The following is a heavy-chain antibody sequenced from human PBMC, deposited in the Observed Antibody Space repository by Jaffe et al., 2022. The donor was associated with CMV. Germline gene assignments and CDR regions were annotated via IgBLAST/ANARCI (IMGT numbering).Heavy chain of an antibody. CDR3: ATQGDNWNDVGRGMQAFDI. CDR1: GGTFSSYA. Sequence: QVQLVQSGAEVKKPGSSVKVSCKASGGTFSSYAISWVRQAPGQGLEWMGRIIPILGIANYAQKFQGRVTITADKSTSTAYMELSSLRSEDTAVYYCATQGDNWNDVGRGMQAFDIWGQGTMVTVSS. D-gene: IGHD1-20*01. V-gene: IGHV1-69*09. CDR2: IIPILGIA. J-gene: IGHJ3*02.